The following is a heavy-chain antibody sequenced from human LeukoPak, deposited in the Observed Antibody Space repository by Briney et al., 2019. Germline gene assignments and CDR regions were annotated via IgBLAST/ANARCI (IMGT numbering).Heavy chain of an antibody. D-gene: IGHD1-26*01. CDR2: ISSSGTTI. CDR3: ARRRDSGSLQHFDY. Sequence: GTLSLTCAVSGGSISSSNWWSWVRQPPGKGLEWVSYISSSGTTIYYADSVKGRFTISRDNAKNSLYLQMNSLRAEDTAVYYCARRRDSGSLQHFDYWGQGTLVTVSS. V-gene: IGHV3-11*01. J-gene: IGHJ4*02. CDR1: GGSISSSNW.